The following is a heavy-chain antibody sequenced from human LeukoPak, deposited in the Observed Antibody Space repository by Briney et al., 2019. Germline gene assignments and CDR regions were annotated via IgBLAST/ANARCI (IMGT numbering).Heavy chain of an antibody. Sequence: SETLSLTCTVSGGSISSSSYYWGRHPPPPGQGLVGIGSIYYSGSTYYNPSLKSRVTISVDTSKNPFSLKLSSVTAAATAVYYCHLFLTIYYCFDDGGQGTLVTVYS. J-gene: IGHJ4*02. D-gene: IGHD3-9*01. CDR3: HLFLTIYYCFDD. V-gene: IGHV4-39*01. CDR1: GGSISSSSYY. CDR2: IYYSGST.